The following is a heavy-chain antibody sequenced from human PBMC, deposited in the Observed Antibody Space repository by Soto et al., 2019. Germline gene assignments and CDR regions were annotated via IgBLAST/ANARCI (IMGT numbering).Heavy chain of an antibody. V-gene: IGHV4-59*12. CDR2: IYYSGST. Sequence: PSETLSLTCTVSGGSISSYYWSWIRQPPGKGLEWIGYIYYSGSTYYNPSLKSRVTISVDRSKNQFSLKLSSVTAADTAVYYCASGLVTTLHYWGQGTLVTVSS. CDR3: ASGLVTTLHY. J-gene: IGHJ4*02. D-gene: IGHD4-17*01. CDR1: GGSISSYY.